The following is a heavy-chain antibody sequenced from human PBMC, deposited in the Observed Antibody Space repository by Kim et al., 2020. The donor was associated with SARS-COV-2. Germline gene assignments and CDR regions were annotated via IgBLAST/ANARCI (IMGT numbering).Heavy chain of an antibody. CDR3: ARRSSSWYNY. Sequence: TKYKPSLKGGVTISADTSKNQFARRRSSVTAADTAVYYCARRSSSWYNYWGQGTLVTVSS. CDR2: T. D-gene: IGHD6-13*01. J-gene: IGHJ4*02. V-gene: IGHV4-59*08.